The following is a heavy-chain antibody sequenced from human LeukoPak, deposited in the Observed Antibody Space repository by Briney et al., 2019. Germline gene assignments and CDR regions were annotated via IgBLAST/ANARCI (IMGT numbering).Heavy chain of an antibody. V-gene: IGHV1-2*02. CDR1: GYTFSAYY. D-gene: IGHD3-22*01. CDR2: INPNSDGT. J-gene: IGHJ4*02. CDR3: AKDDYFHNRFEY. Sequence: ASVKVSCKTSGYTFSAYYIHWVRQAPGQGLEWMGWINPNSDGTNYAQKFQGRVTLTSDTSISTAYMELSGLRSDDTAVYHCAKDDYFHNRFEYWGQGTLVTVSS.